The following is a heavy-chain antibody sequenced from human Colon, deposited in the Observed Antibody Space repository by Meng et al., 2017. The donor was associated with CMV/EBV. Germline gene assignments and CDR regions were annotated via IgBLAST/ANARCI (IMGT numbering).Heavy chain of an antibody. J-gene: IGHJ4*02. D-gene: IGHD3-3*01. CDR3: AREAGPFFGVIVYDS. CDR1: GGSLSGYY. Sequence: QVHLQQWGAGLLKTSETLSPTCGVSGGSLSGYYWTWIRQSPGKGLEWIGEINQSGSTNYNPSLKSRVTVSVDTSKNQFSLRVTSVTAADSALYYCAREAGPFFGVIVYDSWGQGTLVTVSS. V-gene: IGHV4-34*01. CDR2: INQSGST.